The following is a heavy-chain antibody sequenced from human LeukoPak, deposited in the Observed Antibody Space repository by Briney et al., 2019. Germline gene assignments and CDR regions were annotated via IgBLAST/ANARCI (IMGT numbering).Heavy chain of an antibody. CDR3: ARPLNGMDV. V-gene: IGHV1-2*02. CDR1: GYTFTGYY. CDR2: INPNSGGT. J-gene: IGHJ6*02. Sequence: ASVKVSCKASGYTFTGYYMHWVRQAPGQGLEWMGWINPNSGGTNYAQKFQGRVTMTRDTSISTACMELSRLRSNDTAVYYCARPLNGMDVWGQGTTVTVSS.